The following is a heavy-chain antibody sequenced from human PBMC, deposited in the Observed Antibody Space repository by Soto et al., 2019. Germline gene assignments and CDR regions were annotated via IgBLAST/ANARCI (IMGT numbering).Heavy chain of an antibody. J-gene: IGHJ4*02. Sequence: QLPLQASGPGLVKPSETLSLTCTVSVVSISSSSHFWGWIRQPPGKGMECIGTIYSSGTAYYNPSPKCRVTMSVATPKNQFSLRLTSVTAADTAVYYCGSQTTGAEGWPFDSWGQGTLATVSS. V-gene: IGHV4-39*01. D-gene: IGHD1-1*01. CDR1: VVSISSSSHF. CDR2: IYSSGTA. CDR3: GSQTTGAEGWPFDS.